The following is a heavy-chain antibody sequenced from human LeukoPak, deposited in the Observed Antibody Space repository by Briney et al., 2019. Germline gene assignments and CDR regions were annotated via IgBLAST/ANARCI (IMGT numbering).Heavy chain of an antibody. CDR1: GGSFSGYY. D-gene: IGHD3-22*01. Sequence: SETLSLICAVYGGSFSGYYWSWIRQPPGKGLGWIGEINHSGSTNYNPSLKSRVTISVDTSKNQFSLKLSSVTAADTAVYYCARFYDSSGYPDYWGQGTLVTVSS. V-gene: IGHV4-34*01. CDR2: INHSGST. CDR3: ARFYDSSGYPDY. J-gene: IGHJ4*02.